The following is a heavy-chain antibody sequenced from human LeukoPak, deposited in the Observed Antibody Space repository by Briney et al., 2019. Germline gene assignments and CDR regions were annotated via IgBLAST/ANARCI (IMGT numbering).Heavy chain of an antibody. CDR3: ARDDSSSTPNFDY. Sequence: GGSLRLSCAASGFTFSSYSMNWVRQAPGKGLEWVSSISSSSSYIYYADSVKGRFTISRDNAKNSLYLQMNSLRAEDTAVYYCARDDSSSTPNFDYWGQGTLVTVSS. V-gene: IGHV3-21*01. CDR1: GFTFSSYS. CDR2: ISSSSSYI. D-gene: IGHD6-6*01. J-gene: IGHJ4*02.